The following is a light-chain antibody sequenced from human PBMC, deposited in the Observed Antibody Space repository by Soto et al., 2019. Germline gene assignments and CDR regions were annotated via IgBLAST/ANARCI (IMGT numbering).Light chain of an antibody. J-gene: IGKJ1*01. CDR1: QSVSSSY. Sequence: EIVFTQSPGTLSLSPGERSTLSCRASQSVSSSYLAWSQQKPGQSPRLLIYGESRRATGISDRFSGGGSGTNFTLTISRLEVEYFAEYYCQQHRTFGQGTKVDIK. V-gene: IGKV3-20*01. CDR2: GES. CDR3: QQHRT.